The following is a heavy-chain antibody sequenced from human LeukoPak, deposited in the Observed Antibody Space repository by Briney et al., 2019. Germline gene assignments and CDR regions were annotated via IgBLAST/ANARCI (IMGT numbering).Heavy chain of an antibody. V-gene: IGHV1-69*13. CDR2: IMPLLGTA. Sequence: SVKVSCKASGGTFRSYGISWVRQAPGQGLEWMGGIMPLLGTADYAQKFQGRVTITADESTSTVYMEMISLRSEDTAVYYCAGGIAGDAFEMWAKGQWSPSLQ. CDR1: GGTFRSYG. D-gene: IGHD2-15*01. CDR3: AGGIAGDAFEM. J-gene: IGHJ3*02.